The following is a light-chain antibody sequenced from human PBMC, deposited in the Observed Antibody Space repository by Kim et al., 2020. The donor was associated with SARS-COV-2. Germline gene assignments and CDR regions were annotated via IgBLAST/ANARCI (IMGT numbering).Light chain of an antibody. Sequence: SSQWERATLSCRASQSVSSYVAWYQQKPGQAPRLLIYDASNRATGIPARFSGSGSGTDFTLTISSLEPEDFAVYYCQQRSNWPLTFGGGTKVDIK. CDR3: QQRSNWPLT. CDR1: QSVSSY. CDR2: DAS. V-gene: IGKV3-11*01. J-gene: IGKJ4*01.